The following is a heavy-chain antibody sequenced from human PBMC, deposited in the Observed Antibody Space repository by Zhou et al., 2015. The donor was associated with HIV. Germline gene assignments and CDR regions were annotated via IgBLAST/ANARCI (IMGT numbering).Heavy chain of an antibody. CDR3: ARDFKGMDV. CDR2: IWYDGSNK. J-gene: IGHJ6*02. Sequence: VQLVESGGGVVQPGRSLRLSCAASGFTFSSYGMHWVRQAPGKGLEWVAVIWYDGSNKYYADSVKGRFTISRDNSKNTLYLQMNSLRAEDTAVYYCARDFKGMDVWGQGTTVTVSS. CDR1: GFTFSSYG. V-gene: IGHV3-33*01.